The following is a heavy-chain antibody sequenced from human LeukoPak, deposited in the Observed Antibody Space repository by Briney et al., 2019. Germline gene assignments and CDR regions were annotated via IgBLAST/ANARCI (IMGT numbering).Heavy chain of an antibody. CDR2: INHSGST. CDR3: ARDRSYGDYRDYYYYYMDV. Sequence: SETLSLTCTVSGGSISSSSYYWGWIRQPPGKGLEWIGEINHSGSTNYNPSLKSRVTISVDTSKNQFSLKLSSVTAADTAVYYCARDRSYGDYRDYYYYYMDVWGKGTTVTVSS. D-gene: IGHD4-17*01. CDR1: GGSISSSSYY. V-gene: IGHV4-39*07. J-gene: IGHJ6*03.